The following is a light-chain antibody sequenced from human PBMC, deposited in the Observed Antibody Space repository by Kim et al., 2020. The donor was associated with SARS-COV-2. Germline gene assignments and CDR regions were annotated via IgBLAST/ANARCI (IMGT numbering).Light chain of an antibody. Sequence: AIQMTQSPPSLSASVGDRVTITCRASQGIRNDLGWYQQKPGKAPKLLISAGSSLQSGVPSRFSGSGSGTDFTLTISSLQPEDFATYYCLQDYDYPRTFDQGTKVDIK. CDR2: AGS. J-gene: IGKJ1*01. CDR3: LQDYDYPRT. CDR1: QGIRND. V-gene: IGKV1-6*02.